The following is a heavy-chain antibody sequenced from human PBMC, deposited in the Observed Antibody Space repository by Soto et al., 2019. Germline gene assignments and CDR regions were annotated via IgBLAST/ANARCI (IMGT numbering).Heavy chain of an antibody. CDR2: TYYRSKWYN. CDR3: ARKAGGAFDI. V-gene: IGHV6-1*01. J-gene: IGHJ3*02. CDR1: GDSVSSNIDA. Sequence: SQTLSLTCAISGDSVSSNIDAWNLIRQSPSRGLEWLGRTYYRSKWYNDYAVSVRSRITINPDTSKNQFSLQLNSVTPEDTAVYYCARKAGGAFDIWGQGTMVTVSS.